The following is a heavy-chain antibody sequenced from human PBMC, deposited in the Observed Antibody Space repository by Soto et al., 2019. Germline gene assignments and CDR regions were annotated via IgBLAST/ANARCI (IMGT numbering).Heavy chain of an antibody. Sequence: GGSLRLSCAASGFTFSSYSMNWVRQAPGKGLEWVSYISSSSSTIYYADSVKGRFTISRDNAKNSLYLQMNSLRDEDTAVYYCARDLNILTGYYNPPVNYGMDVWGQGTTVTVSS. CDR3: ARDLNILTGYYNPPVNYGMDV. D-gene: IGHD3-9*01. CDR1: GFTFSSYS. V-gene: IGHV3-48*02. J-gene: IGHJ6*02. CDR2: ISSSSSTI.